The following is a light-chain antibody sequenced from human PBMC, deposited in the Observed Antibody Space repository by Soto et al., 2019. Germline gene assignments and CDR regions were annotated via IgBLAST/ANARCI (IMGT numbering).Light chain of an antibody. CDR3: QRYDTYSWT. CDR2: AAS. J-gene: IGKJ1*01. Sequence: DIQMTQSPSTLSASVGDRVTITCRASQSISSWLAWYQQKPGKAPKLLIYAASGLASGVPSRFSGSVSGTEFTLTISSLQPDDFATYYCQRYDTYSWTFGQGTNVEIK. V-gene: IGKV1-5*03. CDR1: QSISSW.